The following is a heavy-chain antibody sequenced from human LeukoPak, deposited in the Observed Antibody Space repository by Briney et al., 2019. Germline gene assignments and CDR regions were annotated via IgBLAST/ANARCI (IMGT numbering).Heavy chain of an antibody. CDR3: AKYSGSYYYPPNWDS. CDR2: ISSDGSSK. D-gene: IGHD1-26*01. CDR1: GLTFSSHV. J-gene: IGHJ4*02. V-gene: IGHV3-30-3*01. Sequence: PGGSLRLSCAASGLTFSSHVMHWVRQAPGEGLEWVAVISSDGSSKYYADSVKGRFTLSRDYPKNTLYLQMNSLRAEDTAVYFCAKYSGSYYYPPNWDSWGQGTLVTVS.